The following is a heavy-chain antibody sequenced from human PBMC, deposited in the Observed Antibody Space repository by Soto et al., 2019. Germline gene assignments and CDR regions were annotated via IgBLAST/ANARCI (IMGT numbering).Heavy chain of an antibody. J-gene: IGHJ6*03. V-gene: IGHV1-18*01. Sequence: QVQLVQSGAEVKKPGASVKVSCKASGYTFANYGIMWVRQAPGQGLEWMGRIGGYNGNTNHAQQFKGRVTMTTDTSTSTAYMELRSLRSDDTAVYYCARSHPLFYYMDVCGKGTTVTVSS. CDR2: IGGYNGNT. CDR1: GYTFANYG. CDR3: ARSHPLFYYMDV.